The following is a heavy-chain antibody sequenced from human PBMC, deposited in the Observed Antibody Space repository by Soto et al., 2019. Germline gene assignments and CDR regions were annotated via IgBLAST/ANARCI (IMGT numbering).Heavy chain of an antibody. CDR3: ARSPSVRGYSSGCLNY. Sequence: GPSVKVSCKASGYTFTSYDINWVQQATGQGLEWMGWMNPNSGNTGYAQEFQGRVTMTRNTSISTAYMELSSLRSEDTAVYYCARSPSVRGYSSGCLNYWGQGTLVTVSS. D-gene: IGHD6-19*01. CDR2: MNPNSGNT. J-gene: IGHJ4*02. CDR1: GYTFTSYD. V-gene: IGHV1-8*01.